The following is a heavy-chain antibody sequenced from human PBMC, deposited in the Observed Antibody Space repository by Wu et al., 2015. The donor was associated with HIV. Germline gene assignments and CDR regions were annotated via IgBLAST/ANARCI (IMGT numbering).Heavy chain of an antibody. J-gene: IGHJ4*02. Sequence: QVQLVQSGAEVKKPGASVKVSCKASGYTFTGYYMHWVRQAPGQGLEWMGWINPNSGGTNYAQKFQGRVTMTRDTSISTAYMELSRLRSDDTAVYYCARATYYYDSSGYYYGYWGQGTLVTVSS. CDR1: GYTFTGYY. CDR3: ARATYYYDSSGYYYGY. D-gene: IGHD3-22*01. V-gene: IGHV1-2*02. CDR2: INPNSGGT.